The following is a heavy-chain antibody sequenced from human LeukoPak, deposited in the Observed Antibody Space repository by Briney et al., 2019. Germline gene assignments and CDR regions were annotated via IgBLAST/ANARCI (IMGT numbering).Heavy chain of an antibody. D-gene: IGHD4/OR15-4a*01. CDR2: IRDEGSSE. J-gene: IGHJ6*03. Sequence: QSGGSLRLSCAMSGLTFSIYGMHWVRQAPGRGLEWGTFIRDEGSSEHYADSVKGRFTVSRDHSKNTLYLQMNSLTLEDTAVYYCAKSVDYCEGRTCFTTYYYTDIWGKGTTVTVSS. CDR3: AKSVDYCEGRTCFTTYYYTDI. CDR1: GLTFSIYG. V-gene: IGHV3-30*02.